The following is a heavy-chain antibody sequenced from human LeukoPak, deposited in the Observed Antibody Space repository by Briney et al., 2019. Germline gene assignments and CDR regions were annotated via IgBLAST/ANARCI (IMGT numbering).Heavy chain of an antibody. D-gene: IGHD5-18*01. Sequence: HPGGSLRLSCAASGFTFSSYAMHWVRQAPGKGLEWVAVISYDGSNKYYADSVKGRFTISRDNSKNTLYLQMNSLRAEDTAVYYCAHERGGYSYGNFDYWGQGTLVTVSS. CDR2: ISYDGSNK. V-gene: IGHV3-30-3*01. J-gene: IGHJ4*02. CDR1: GFTFSSYA. CDR3: AHERGGYSYGNFDY.